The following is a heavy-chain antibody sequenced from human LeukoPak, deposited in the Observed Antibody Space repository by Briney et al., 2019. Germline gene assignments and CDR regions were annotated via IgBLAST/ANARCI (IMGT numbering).Heavy chain of an antibody. CDR3: ARAPSEGYGSGSYYNDNWFDP. CDR2: ISAYNGNT. J-gene: IGHJ5*02. D-gene: IGHD3-10*01. CDR1: GYTFTSYG. Sequence: ASVKVSCKASGYTFTSYGISWVRQAPGQGLEWMGWISAYNGNTNYAQKLQGRVTMTTDTSTSTAYMELSSLRSEDTAVYYCARAPSEGYGSGSYYNDNWFDPWGQGTLVTVSS. V-gene: IGHV1-18*04.